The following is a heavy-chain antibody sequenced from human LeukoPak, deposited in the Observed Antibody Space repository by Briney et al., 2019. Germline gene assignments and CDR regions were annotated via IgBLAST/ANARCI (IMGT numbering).Heavy chain of an antibody. Sequence: SGGSLRLSCAASGFTFSSYWMSWVRQAPGKGLEWVANIKQDGREKDYVDSVKGRFTISRDNAKNSLYLQMNSLRAEDTAVYYCARDYFYDNSGHLDWGQGTLVTVSS. CDR2: IKQDGREK. CDR1: GFTFSSYW. CDR3: ARDYFYDNSGHLD. J-gene: IGHJ4*02. V-gene: IGHV3-7*01. D-gene: IGHD3-22*01.